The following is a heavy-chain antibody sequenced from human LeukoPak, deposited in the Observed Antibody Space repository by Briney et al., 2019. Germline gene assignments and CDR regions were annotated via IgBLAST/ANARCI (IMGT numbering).Heavy chain of an antibody. CDR1: GFSFSSYS. V-gene: IGHV3-21*01. J-gene: IGHJ6*04. CDR2: ISSSSSYI. D-gene: IGHD3-10*02. Sequence: GGSLRLSCAASGFSFSSYSMNWVRQAPGKGLEWVSSISSSSSYIYYADSLKGRFTISRDNAKKSLYLQMNSLRAEDTAIYYCAELGITMIGGVWGKGTTVTISS. CDR3: AELGITMIGGV.